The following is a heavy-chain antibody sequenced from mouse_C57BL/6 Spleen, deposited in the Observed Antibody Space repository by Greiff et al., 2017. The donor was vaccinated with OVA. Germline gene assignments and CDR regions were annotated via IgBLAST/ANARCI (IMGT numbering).Heavy chain of an antibody. D-gene: IGHD1-1*01. Sequence: VQLQQPGAELVKPGASVKLSCKASGYTFTSYWMHWVKQRPGRGLEWIGRLDPHSGGTKYNEKFKSKATLTVDKPSSTAYMQLSSLTSEDSAVYYCARRRYYGSSDYFDYWGQGTTLTVSS. CDR3: ARRRYYGSSDYFDY. J-gene: IGHJ2*01. CDR1: GYTFTSYW. CDR2: LDPHSGGT. V-gene: IGHV1-72*01.